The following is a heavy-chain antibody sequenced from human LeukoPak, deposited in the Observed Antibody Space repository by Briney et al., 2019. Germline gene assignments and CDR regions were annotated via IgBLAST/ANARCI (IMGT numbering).Heavy chain of an antibody. J-gene: IGHJ4*02. Sequence: GGSLRLSCAASGFTFSSYWMSWVRQAPGKGLEWVANINQDGSEKYYVDSLKGRFTISRDNAKNSLYLQMNSLRAEDTAVYYCARWSLGARDFDYWGQGILVTVSS. CDR3: ARWSLGARDFDY. CDR1: GFTFSSYW. D-gene: IGHD1-26*01. V-gene: IGHV3-7*01. CDR2: INQDGSEK.